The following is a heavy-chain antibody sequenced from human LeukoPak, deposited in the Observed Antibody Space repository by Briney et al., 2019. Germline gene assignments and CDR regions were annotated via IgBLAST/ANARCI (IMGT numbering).Heavy chain of an antibody. Sequence: GGSLRLSCVASGFTFSIYAMHWVRQAPGKGLEWVTIISYDGSNEYYADSVKGRFTISRDNSKNTLYLQMNSLRAEDTAVYYCAKRASMVFNYYYGMDVWGQGTTVTVSS. V-gene: IGHV3-30-3*02. J-gene: IGHJ6*02. CDR3: AKRASMVFNYYYGMDV. D-gene: IGHD3-10*01. CDR1: GFTFSIYA. CDR2: ISYDGSNE.